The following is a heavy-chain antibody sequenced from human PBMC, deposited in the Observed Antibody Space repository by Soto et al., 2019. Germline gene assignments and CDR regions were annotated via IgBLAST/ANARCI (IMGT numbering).Heavy chain of an antibody. D-gene: IGHD6-6*01. CDR3: ARSTYSSSSAFRAFDI. Sequence: LGESLKISCKGSGYSFTSYWISWVRQMPGKGLEWMGRIDPSDSYTNYSPSFRGHVTISADKSISTAYLQWSSLEASDTAMYYCARSTYSSSSAFRAFDIWGQGTMVTVSS. V-gene: IGHV5-10-1*01. CDR1: GYSFTSYW. J-gene: IGHJ3*02. CDR2: IDPSDSYT.